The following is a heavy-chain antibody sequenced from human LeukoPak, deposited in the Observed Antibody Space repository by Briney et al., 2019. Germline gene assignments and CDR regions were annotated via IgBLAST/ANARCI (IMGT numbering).Heavy chain of an antibody. J-gene: IGHJ3*02. Sequence: SETLSLTCAVYGGSFSGYYWSWIRRPPGKGLEWIGEINHSGSTNYNPSLKSRVTISVDTSKNQFSLKLSSVTAADTAVYYCARVFPEIIIAAAGNDAFDIWGQGTMVTVSS. D-gene: IGHD6-13*01. CDR2: INHSGST. CDR1: GGSFSGYY. CDR3: ARVFPEIIIAAAGNDAFDI. V-gene: IGHV4-34*01.